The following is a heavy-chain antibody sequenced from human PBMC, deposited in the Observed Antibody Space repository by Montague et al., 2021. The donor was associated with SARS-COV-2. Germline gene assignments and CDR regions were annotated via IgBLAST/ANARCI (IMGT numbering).Heavy chain of an antibody. V-gene: IGHV6-1*01. D-gene: IGHD2-2*01. CDR3: ARIPVGSKYYFDF. CDR2: TYYRSKWYN. J-gene: IGHJ4*02. Sequence: CAISGDSVSMNSAAWNWIRQSPSRGLEWLGRTYYRSKWYNDYAESVKSRITIDPDTSKHQFSLHLNSVTPEDTAVYYCARIPVGSKYYFDFWGQGTLVTVSS. CDR1: GDSVSMNSAA.